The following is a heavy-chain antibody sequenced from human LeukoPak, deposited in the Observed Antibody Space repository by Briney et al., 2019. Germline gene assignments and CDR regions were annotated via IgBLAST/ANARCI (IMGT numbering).Heavy chain of an antibody. Sequence: GGSLRLSCAASGFTFSSYSMNWVRQAPGKGLEWVSYISSSSSTIYYADSVKGRFTISRDNAKNSLYLQMNSLRAEDTAVYYCARDRAIYYYDSSGLAPDAFDIWGQGTMVTVSS. CDR1: GFTFSSYS. CDR2: ISSSSSTI. D-gene: IGHD3-22*01. CDR3: ARDRAIYYYDSSGLAPDAFDI. V-gene: IGHV3-48*01. J-gene: IGHJ3*02.